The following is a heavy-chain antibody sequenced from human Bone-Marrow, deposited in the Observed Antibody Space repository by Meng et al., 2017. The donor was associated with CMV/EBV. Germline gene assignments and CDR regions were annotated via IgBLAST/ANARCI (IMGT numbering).Heavy chain of an antibody. J-gene: IGHJ4*02. D-gene: IGHD1-7*01. CDR3: ARDPAPKNWNYGDY. Sequence: GGSLRLSCAASGFTFSTYAMHWVRQAPGKGLEWVAVISYDGSNKYYADSVKGRFTISRDNSKNTLYLQMNSLRAEDTAVYYCARDPAPKNWNYGDYWGQGTLATVSS. CDR1: GFTFSTYA. V-gene: IGHV3-30-3*01. CDR2: ISYDGSNK.